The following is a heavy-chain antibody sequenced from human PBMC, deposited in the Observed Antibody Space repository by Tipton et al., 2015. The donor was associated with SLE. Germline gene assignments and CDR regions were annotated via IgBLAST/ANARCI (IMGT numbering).Heavy chain of an antibody. CDR2: TYYRSKWFN. CDR1: GDSVSSNSAA. Sequence: PGLVKPSQTLSLTCAISGDSVSSNSAAWNWIRQSPSRGLEWLGRTYYRSKWFNDYALSVKSRITINPDTSKNQFSLKLSSVTAADTAVYYCARVARIVGATLFDYWGQGTLVTVSS. CDR3: ARVARIVGATLFDY. D-gene: IGHD1-26*01. J-gene: IGHJ4*02. V-gene: IGHV6-1*01.